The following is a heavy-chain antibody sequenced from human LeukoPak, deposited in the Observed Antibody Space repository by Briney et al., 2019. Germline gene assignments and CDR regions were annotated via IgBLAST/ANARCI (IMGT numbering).Heavy chain of an antibody. CDR3: ARVNRRGTNWFDP. J-gene: IGHJ5*02. CDR2: TNPNSGGT. V-gene: IGHV1-2*02. D-gene: IGHD1-14*01. Sequence: ASVKVSCKASGYTFTGYYMHWVRQAPGQGLEWMGWTNPNSGGTNYAQKFQGRVTMTRDTSISTAYMELSRLRSDDTAVYYCARVNRRGTNWFDPWGQGTLVTVSS. CDR1: GYTFTGYY.